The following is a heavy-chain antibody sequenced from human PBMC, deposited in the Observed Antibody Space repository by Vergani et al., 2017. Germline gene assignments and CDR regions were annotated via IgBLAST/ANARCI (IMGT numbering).Heavy chain of an antibody. CDR3: ARVGHLVAVTGEGPSLDL. CDR2: FFHSGNT. D-gene: IGHD2-21*02. CDR1: GGAISNNNYY. Sequence: QLQLQESGPGLVKPSETLSLTCSVSGGAISNNNYYWVWIRQPPGRGLEWIGSFFHSGNTYYSPSLTGRGAISVDTSKNEVSLRLSSVTAADTAVYYCARVGHLVAVTGEGPSLDLWGRGTLVTVSS. J-gene: IGHJ2*01. V-gene: IGHV4-39*01.